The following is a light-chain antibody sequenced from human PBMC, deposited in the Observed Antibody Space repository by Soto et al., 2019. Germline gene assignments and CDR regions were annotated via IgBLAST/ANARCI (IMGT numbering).Light chain of an antibody. CDR2: DAS. CDR1: QSVSNNY. Sequence: EIVLTQSPGTLSLSPGERATLSCRASQSVSNNYLAWYQQKPGKAPKLLIYDASNLQTGVPSRFSGSRSGTDFTLTISNLQPADFATYYCQQHEDLPLTFGGGTKVGMK. CDR3: QQHEDLPLT. J-gene: IGKJ4*01. V-gene: IGKV3-20*01.